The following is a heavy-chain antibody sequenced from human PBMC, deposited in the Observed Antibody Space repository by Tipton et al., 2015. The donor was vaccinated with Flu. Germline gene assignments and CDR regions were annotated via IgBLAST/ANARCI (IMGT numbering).Heavy chain of an antibody. CDR3: TTDGEYCSSTTCYAGGTDY. CDR2: IKTKTVGGTT. V-gene: IGHV3-15*01. D-gene: IGHD2-2*01. CDR1: GFTFSNAW. J-gene: IGHJ4*02. Sequence: GSLRLSCAASGFTFSNAWMNWVRQAPGKGLEWVGRIKTKTVGGTTDYAAPVKGRFTISRDDSKNTLYLQMNSLKTEDTAVYYCTTDGEYCSSTTCYAGGTDYWGQGTLVTVSS.